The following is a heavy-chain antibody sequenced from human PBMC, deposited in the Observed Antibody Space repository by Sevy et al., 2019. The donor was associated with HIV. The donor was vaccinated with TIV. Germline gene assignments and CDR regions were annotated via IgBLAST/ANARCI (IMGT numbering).Heavy chain of an antibody. V-gene: IGHV3-23*01. D-gene: IGHD4-17*01. CDR1: GFTFSSYV. CDR2: IGATSNNP. Sequence: GGSLRLSCTASGFTFSSYVMSWIRQLPGKRLEWVSSIGATSNNPGYADSVKGRFIVSRDNSKNTLFLDMNSLRVEDTALYYCAKGDVLNTRAGVDPWGQRTLVTVSS. CDR3: AKGDVLNTRAGVDP. J-gene: IGHJ5*02.